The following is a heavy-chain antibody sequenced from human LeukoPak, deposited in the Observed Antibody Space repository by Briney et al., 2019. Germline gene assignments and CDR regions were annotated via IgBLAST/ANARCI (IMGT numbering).Heavy chain of an antibody. CDR2: IKQDGSEK. D-gene: IGHD3-3*01. J-gene: IGHJ6*03. V-gene: IGHV3-7*01. Sequence: QRGGSRRLSCATSGFTFRNNWMSWVRQAPGKGLEWVANIKQDGSEKYYVDSVKGRFTISRDNAQNSVSLQMDSLRVEDTAVYYCARVYDYDFWSGYYGRNFYYMDVWGKGTTVTVSS. CDR1: GFTFRNNW. CDR3: ARVYDYDFWSGYYGRNFYYMDV.